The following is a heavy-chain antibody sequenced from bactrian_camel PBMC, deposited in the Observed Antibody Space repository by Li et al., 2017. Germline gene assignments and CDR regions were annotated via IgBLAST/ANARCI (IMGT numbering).Heavy chain of an antibody. Sequence: QLVESGGGSVQAGGSLRLSCVASGYKPCMAWFRQGAGKEREKVATLDSHEETSYADSVKGRFAISEDKSKRTLYLQMNSLKPEDTAMYYCAADGGWLPTCPHRDDFGYWGQGTQVTVSS. D-gene: IGHD1*01. CDR1: GYKPC. V-gene: IGHV3S53*01. J-gene: IGHJ6*01. CDR3: AADGGWLPTCPHRDDFGY. CDR2: LDSHEET.